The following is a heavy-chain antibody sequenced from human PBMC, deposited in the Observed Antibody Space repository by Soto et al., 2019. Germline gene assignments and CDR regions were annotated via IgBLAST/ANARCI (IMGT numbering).Heavy chain of an antibody. D-gene: IGHD3-10*01. CDR1: GGSFSGYC. J-gene: IGHJ6*02. CDR3: AREGYGSGSQLYYYYGMDV. Sequence: PSATLSLTCAVYGGSFSGYCWSWIRQPPGKGLEWIGEINHSGSTNYNPSLKSRVTISVDTSKNQFSLKLSSVTAADTAVYYCAREGYGSGSQLYYYYGMDVWGQGTTVTVSS. V-gene: IGHV4-34*01. CDR2: INHSGST.